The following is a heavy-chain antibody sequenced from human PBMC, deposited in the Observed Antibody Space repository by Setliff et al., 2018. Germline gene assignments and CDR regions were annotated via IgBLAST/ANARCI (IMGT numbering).Heavy chain of an antibody. CDR3: ARSPSSGAYWNPRPFYSDY. J-gene: IGHJ4*02. Sequence: SETLSLTCAVSGGAIDNRYYWGWIRQPPGKGLEWIGHISPSGSTTYNPSVKSRVTISLDTSKNHFSLKLDSVTAADTALYYCARSPSSGAYWNPRPFYSDYWARGTLVTVSS. D-gene: IGHD1-26*01. CDR2: ISPSGST. CDR1: GGAIDNRYY. V-gene: IGHV4-4*08.